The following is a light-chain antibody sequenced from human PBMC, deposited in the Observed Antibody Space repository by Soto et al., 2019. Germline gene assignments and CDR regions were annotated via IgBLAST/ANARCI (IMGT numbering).Light chain of an antibody. CDR1: QSISSW. J-gene: IGKJ1*01. CDR3: QQYKSYRT. Sequence: DIQMTQSPSTLSASVGDRVTITCRASQSISSWLAWYQQKPGKAPKVLIYDASSLESGVPSRFSGSGSGTEFTLTISSLQPDDFATYYCQQYKSYRTFGQGTKVDIK. V-gene: IGKV1-5*01. CDR2: DAS.